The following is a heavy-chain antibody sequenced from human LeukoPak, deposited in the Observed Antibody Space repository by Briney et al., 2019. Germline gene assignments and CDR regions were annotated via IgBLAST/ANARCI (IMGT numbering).Heavy chain of an antibody. D-gene: IGHD1-20*01. CDR2: ISYDGINK. V-gene: IGHV3-30*18. J-gene: IGHJ4*02. CDR1: GFTFSNYG. CDR3: AKDPTLTGTTADY. Sequence: GGSLRLSCAASGFTFSNYGMHWVRQAPGKGLEWVAVISYDGINKYYADSVKGRFTISRDNSKNTLYLQMNSLRAEDTAVYYCAKDPTLTGTTADYWGQGTLVIVSS.